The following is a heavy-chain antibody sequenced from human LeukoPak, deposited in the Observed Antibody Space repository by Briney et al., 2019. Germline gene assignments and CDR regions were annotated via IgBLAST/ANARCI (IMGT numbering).Heavy chain of an antibody. V-gene: IGHV4-30-4*01. CDR3: ARDPLHYDILTGFSSRGVDY. D-gene: IGHD3-9*01. CDR2: IYYSGST. CDR1: GGSISSGDYY. J-gene: IGHJ4*02. Sequence: PSQTLSLTCTVSGGSISSGDYYWSWIRQPPGNGLEWTGYIYYSGSTYYNPSLKSRVTISVDTSKNQFSLKLSSVTAADTAVYYCARDPLHYDILTGFSSRGVDYWGQGTLVTVSS.